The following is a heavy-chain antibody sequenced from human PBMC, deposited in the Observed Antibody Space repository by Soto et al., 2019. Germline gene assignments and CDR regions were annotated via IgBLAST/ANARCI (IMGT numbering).Heavy chain of an antibody. CDR3: VRSMIIVVRLIGLDY. D-gene: IGHD3-22*01. CDR2: ISYDGSNK. V-gene: IGHV3-30-3*01. J-gene: IGHJ4*02. Sequence: VGSLRLSCGASGFTFRSYAMHWVRQAPGRGLEWVAVISYDGSNKHYADSVKGRFSISRDNSKNMLYLQMDSLSTEDTAVYYCVRSMIIVVRLIGLDYWGQGTLVIVSS. CDR1: GFTFRSYA.